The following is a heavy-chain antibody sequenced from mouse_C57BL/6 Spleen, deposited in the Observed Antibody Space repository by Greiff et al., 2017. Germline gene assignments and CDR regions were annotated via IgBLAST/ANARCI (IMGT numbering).Heavy chain of an antibody. Sequence: QVQLKQPGAELVKPGASVKLSCKASGYTFTSYWMQWVKQRPGQGLEWIGEIDPSDSYTNYNQKFKGKATLTVDTSSSTAYMQLSSLTSEDSAVYYCAKATDAMDYWGQGTSVTVSS. V-gene: IGHV1-50*01. CDR3: AKATDAMDY. CDR2: IDPSDSYT. J-gene: IGHJ4*01. D-gene: IGHD1-1*01. CDR1: GYTFTSYW.